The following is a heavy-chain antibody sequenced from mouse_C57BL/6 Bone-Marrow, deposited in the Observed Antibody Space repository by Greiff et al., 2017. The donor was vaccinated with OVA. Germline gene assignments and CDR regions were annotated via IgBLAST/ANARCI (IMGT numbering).Heavy chain of an antibody. CDR2: IDPSDSYT. J-gene: IGHJ3*01. D-gene: IGHD3-2*02. CDR1: GYTFTSYW. V-gene: IGHV1-69*01. Sequence: VQLQQPGAELVMPGASVKLSCKASGYTFTSYWMHWVKQRPGQGLEWIGEIDPSDSYTNYNQKFKGKSTLTVDKSSSTAYMQLSSLTSEDSAVYYCAIRDSSGYRFAYWGQGTLVTVSA. CDR3: AIRDSSGYRFAY.